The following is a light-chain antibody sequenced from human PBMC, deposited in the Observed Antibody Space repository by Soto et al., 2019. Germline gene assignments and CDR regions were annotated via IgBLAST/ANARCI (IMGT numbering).Light chain of an antibody. J-gene: IGKJ1*01. Sequence: EIVMTQSXATLSVSXGDRATLXCRASQSVISNFAWQQKKPGXPPRLLXYGASTXATGIPARFSGSGSGTEFPLTISSLQSEDFAVYYCQQYNNWPSFGQGTKVDIK. CDR3: QQYNNWPS. CDR1: QSVISN. CDR2: GAS. V-gene: IGKV3-15*01.